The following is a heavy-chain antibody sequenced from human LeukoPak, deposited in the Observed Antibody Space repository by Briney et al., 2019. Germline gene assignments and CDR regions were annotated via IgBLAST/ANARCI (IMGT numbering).Heavy chain of an antibody. D-gene: IGHD5-18*01. J-gene: IGHJ4*02. V-gene: IGHV1-8*02. CDR3: ARSPSRERKWIQLWSPNFDY. CDR1: GYTFTSYY. CDR2: MNPNSGNT. Sequence: ASVKVSCKASGYTFTSYYMHWVRQAPGQGLEWMGWMNPNSGNTGYAQKFQGRVTMTRNTSISTAYMELSSLRSEDTAVYYCARSPSRERKWIQLWSPNFDYWGQGTLVTVSS.